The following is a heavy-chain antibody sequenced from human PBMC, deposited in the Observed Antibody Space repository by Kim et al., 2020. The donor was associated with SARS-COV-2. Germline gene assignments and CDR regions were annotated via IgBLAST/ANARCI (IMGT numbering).Heavy chain of an antibody. J-gene: IGHJ4*02. CDR1: GGSISSYY. CDR2: IYYSGST. CDR3: ASWVLAGGQGYDY. D-gene: IGHD3-3*01. V-gene: IGHV4-59*01. Sequence: SETLSLTCTVSGGSISSYYWSWIRQPPGKGLEWIGYIYYSGSTNYNPSLKSRVTISVDTSKNQFSLKLSSVTAADTAVYYCASWVLAGGQGYDYWGQGTLVTVSS.